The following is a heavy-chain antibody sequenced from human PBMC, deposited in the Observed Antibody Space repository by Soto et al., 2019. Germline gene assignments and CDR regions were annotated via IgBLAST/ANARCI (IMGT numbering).Heavy chain of an antibody. J-gene: IGHJ6*02. V-gene: IGHV1-46*01. Sequence: ASVKVSCKASGYTFTSYYMHCVRQAPGQGLEWMGIINPSGGSTSYAQKFQGRVTMTRDTSTSTVYMELSSLRSEDTAVYYCATGSGSYYYYYYGMDVWGQGTTVTVSS. CDR2: INPSGGST. D-gene: IGHD1-26*01. CDR1: GYTFTSYY. CDR3: ATGSGSYYYYYYGMDV.